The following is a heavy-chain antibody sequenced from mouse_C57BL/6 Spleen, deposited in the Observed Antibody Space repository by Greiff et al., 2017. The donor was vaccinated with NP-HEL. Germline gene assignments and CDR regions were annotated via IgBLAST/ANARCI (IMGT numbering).Heavy chain of an antibody. V-gene: IGHV1-19*01. CDR3: ARGITTVVAEAY. D-gene: IGHD1-1*01. J-gene: IGHJ2*01. Sequence: VQLQQSGPVLVKPGASVKMSCKASGYTFTDYYMNWVKQSHGKSLEWIGVINPYNGGTSYNQKFKGKATLTVDKSSSTAYMELNSLTSEDSAVYYCARGITTVVAEAYWGQGTTLTVSS. CDR1: GYTFTDYY. CDR2: INPYNGGT.